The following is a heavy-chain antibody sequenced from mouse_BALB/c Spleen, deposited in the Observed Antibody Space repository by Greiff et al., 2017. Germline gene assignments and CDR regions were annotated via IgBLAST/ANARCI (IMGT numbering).Heavy chain of an antibody. CDR3: ASHYYGYGGFAY. D-gene: IGHD1-2*01. CDR1: GFTFSSYA. V-gene: IGHV5-9-4*01. CDR2: ISSGGSYT. J-gene: IGHJ3*01. Sequence: EVKVVESGGGLVKPGGSLKLSCAASGFTFSSYAMSWVRQSPEKRLEWVAEISSGGSYTYYPDTVTGRFTISRDNAKNTLYLEMSSLRSEDTAMYYCASHYYGYGGFAYWGQGTLVTVSA.